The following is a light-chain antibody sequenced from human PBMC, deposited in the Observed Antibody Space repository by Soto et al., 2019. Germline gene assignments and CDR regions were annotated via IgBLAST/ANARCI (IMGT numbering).Light chain of an antibody. CDR3: QQYASSLRT. CDR1: RTVGKNY. Sequence: ELGLGQSPGTRCVAPGDGATLSCGASRTVGKNYLAWYQQRPGEAPRLLIHGASGRATGIPDRFSGSGSGTEFTLPIGRLEPEDCAVYYCQQYASSLRTVAQGTKV. J-gene: IGKJ1*01. CDR2: GAS. V-gene: IGKV3-20*01.